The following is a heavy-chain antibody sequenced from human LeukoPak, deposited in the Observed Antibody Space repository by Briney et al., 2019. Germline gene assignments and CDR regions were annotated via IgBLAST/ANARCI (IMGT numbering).Heavy chain of an antibody. Sequence: PGRSLRLSCAASGLTFSSYWMHWVRQAPGKGLVWVSRINSDGSSTNYADSVKGRFTISRDNAKNTLYLQMNSLRAEDTAVYYCARGGYCSSTSCFLIDPWGQGTLVTVSS. CDR1: GLTFSSYW. CDR3: ARGGYCSSTSCFLIDP. CDR2: INSDGSST. D-gene: IGHD2-2*01. J-gene: IGHJ5*02. V-gene: IGHV3-74*01.